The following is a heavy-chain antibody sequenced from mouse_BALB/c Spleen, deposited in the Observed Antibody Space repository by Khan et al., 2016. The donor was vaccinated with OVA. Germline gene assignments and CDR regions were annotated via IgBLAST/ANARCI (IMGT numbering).Heavy chain of an antibody. J-gene: IGHJ3*01. CDR1: GFSLTTYG. CDR3: ARNYDYDEGLAY. CDR2: IWSGGIT. Sequence: QVQLKQSGPGLVQPSQSLSITCTVSGFSLTTYGVHWVRQSPGKGLEWLGVIWSGGITDYNSPFISRLSISKDKSKSQVFFKMNSLQANDTAIYYCARNYDYDEGLAYWGQGTLVTVSA. V-gene: IGHV2-2*02. D-gene: IGHD2-4*01.